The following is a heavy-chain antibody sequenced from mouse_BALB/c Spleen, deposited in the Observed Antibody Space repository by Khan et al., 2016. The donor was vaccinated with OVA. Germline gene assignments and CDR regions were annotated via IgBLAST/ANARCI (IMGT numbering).Heavy chain of an antibody. V-gene: IGHV3-2*02. CDR2: ISYSGST. CDR3: ARTARIKY. Sequence: VQLKESGPGLVKPSQSLSLTCTVTVYSITSGYGWNWIRQFPGNKLEWMGYISYSGSTNYNPSLKSRISITRDTSKNQFFLQLNSVTTEDTATYYCARTARIKYWCQGTTLTVSS. J-gene: IGHJ2*01. CDR1: VYSITSGYG. D-gene: IGHD1-2*01.